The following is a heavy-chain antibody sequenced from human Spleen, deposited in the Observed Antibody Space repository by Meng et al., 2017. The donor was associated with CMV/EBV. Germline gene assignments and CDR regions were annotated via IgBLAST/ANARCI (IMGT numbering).Heavy chain of an antibody. CDR3: VRGGELRFLEWLPSYYYYGMDV. D-gene: IGHD3-3*01. CDR2: IYPGDSDT. J-gene: IGHJ6*02. Sequence: GESLKISCKASGYTFSNYWIGWVRQMPGKGLEWMGIIYPGDSDTRYSPSFQGQVTISADKSISTAYLQWSSLKASDTAMYYCVRGGELRFLEWLPSYYYYGMDVWGQGTTVTVSS. V-gene: IGHV5-51*01. CDR1: GYTFSNYW.